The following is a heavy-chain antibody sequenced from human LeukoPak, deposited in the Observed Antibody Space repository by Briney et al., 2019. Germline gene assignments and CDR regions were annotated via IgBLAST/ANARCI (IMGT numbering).Heavy chain of an antibody. Sequence: SETLSLTCTVSGGSIRSSYYYWGWIRQPPGKVLEWIGSIYDSGSTNYNPSLKSRVTISVDTSKNQFSLKLSSVTAADTAVYYCARGETVRHFDYWGQGTLVTVSS. V-gene: IGHV4-39*07. CDR3: ARGETVRHFDY. D-gene: IGHD4-11*01. CDR1: GGSIRSSYYY. CDR2: IYDSGST. J-gene: IGHJ4*02.